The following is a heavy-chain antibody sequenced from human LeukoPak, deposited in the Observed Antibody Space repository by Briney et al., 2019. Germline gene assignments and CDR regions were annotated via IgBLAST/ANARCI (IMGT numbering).Heavy chain of an antibody. CDR2: ISYDGSNK. CDR3: ARDMGLSVAALGDLDY. D-gene: IGHD6-13*01. Sequence: GGSLRLSCAASGFTFSSYGMHWVRQAPGKGLEWVAVISYDGSNKYYADSVKGRFTISRDNAKNSLYLQMNSLRAEDTAVYYCARDMGLSVAALGDLDYWGQGTLVTVSS. V-gene: IGHV3-30*03. J-gene: IGHJ4*02. CDR1: GFTFSSYG.